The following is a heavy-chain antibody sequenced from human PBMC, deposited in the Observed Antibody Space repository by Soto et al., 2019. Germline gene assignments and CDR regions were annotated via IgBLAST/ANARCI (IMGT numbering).Heavy chain of an antibody. CDR1: GFTFSSYA. CDR3: AKDPSPDYYDFWSGYYDAEYFQH. J-gene: IGHJ1*01. V-gene: IGHV3-23*01. Sequence: EVQLLESGGGLVQPGGSLRLSCAASGFTFSSYAMSWVRQAPGKGLEWVSAISGSGGSTYYADSVKGRFTISRDNSKNTLYLQMNSLRAEDTAVYYCAKDPSPDYYDFWSGYYDAEYFQHWGQGTLVTVSS. D-gene: IGHD3-3*01. CDR2: ISGSGGST.